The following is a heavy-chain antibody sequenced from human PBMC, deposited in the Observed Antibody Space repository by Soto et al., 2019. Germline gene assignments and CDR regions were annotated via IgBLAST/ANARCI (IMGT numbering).Heavy chain of an antibody. CDR3: ARSNYGDYSGHDAFDI. V-gene: IGHV3-33*01. J-gene: IGHJ3*02. CDR1: GFSLSHYG. CDR2: IWNDGKKK. Sequence: GGSLRLSCAASGFSLSHYGMHWVRQAPGKGLEWVAVIWNDGKKKYFGDSVEGRFTISRKDSKNTLYLQMSNLRVDDTAVYYCARSNYGDYSGHDAFDIWGQGTMVTVSS. D-gene: IGHD4-17*01.